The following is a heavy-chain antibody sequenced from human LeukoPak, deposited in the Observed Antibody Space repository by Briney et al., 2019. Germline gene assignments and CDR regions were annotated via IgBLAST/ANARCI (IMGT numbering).Heavy chain of an antibody. Sequence: GGSLRLSCAASGFTFSNYWMNWVRQAPGKGLEWVANIKQDGSDKYYVDSVKGRFSISRDNAMNSLYLQMDSLRAEDTAVYYCAKEGAYPIITYDSWGQGALVTVSS. V-gene: IGHV3-7*01. CDR2: IKQDGSDK. CDR3: AKEGAYPIITYDS. CDR1: GFTFSNYW. D-gene: IGHD3-10*01. J-gene: IGHJ5*01.